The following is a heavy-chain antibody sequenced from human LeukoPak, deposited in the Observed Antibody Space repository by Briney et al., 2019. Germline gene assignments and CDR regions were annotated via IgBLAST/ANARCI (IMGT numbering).Heavy chain of an antibody. CDR1: GYTFTSYG. V-gene: IGHV1-18*01. CDR3: ARAITVSRYYYYYGMDV. J-gene: IGHJ6*02. CDR2: ISAYNGNP. D-gene: IGHD3-10*01. Sequence: ASVTVSFKASGYTFTSYGISLVRQAPGQGLEWMGWISAYNGNPNYAQKLQGRVTITTDTSTATDYMELRSLRSDDTVVYYCARAITVSRYYYYYGMDVWGQGTTVAVSS.